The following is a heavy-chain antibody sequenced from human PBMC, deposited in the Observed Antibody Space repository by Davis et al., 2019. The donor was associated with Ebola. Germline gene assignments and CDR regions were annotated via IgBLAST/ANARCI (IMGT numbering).Heavy chain of an antibody. Sequence: MPSETLSLTCTVSGGSISSSSYYWGWIRQPPGKGLEWIGCIYYSGSTYYNPSLKSRVTISVDTSKNQFSLKLNSVTAADTAVYYCGGGSGSDWEVEHFDYWGQGTMVTVSS. V-gene: IGHV4-39*01. CDR2: IYYSGST. D-gene: IGHD1-26*01. CDR1: GGSISSSSYY. CDR3: GGGSGSDWEVEHFDY. J-gene: IGHJ4*02.